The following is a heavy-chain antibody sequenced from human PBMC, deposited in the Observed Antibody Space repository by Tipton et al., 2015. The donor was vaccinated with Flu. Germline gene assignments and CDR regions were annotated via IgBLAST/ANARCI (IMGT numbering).Heavy chain of an antibody. CDR2: IFATGST. CDR1: GDSISSYY. D-gene: IGHD2-21*01. CDR3: AREGSVVIAPL. V-gene: IGHV4-4*07. Sequence: TLSLTCTVSGDSISSYYWSWIRQPAGKGLEWIGRIFATGSTNYNPSLKRRVTMSVDRSKNQCSLQLCSVTAADTAVYYCAREGSVVIAPLWRQGTLVTVSS. J-gene: IGHJ4*02.